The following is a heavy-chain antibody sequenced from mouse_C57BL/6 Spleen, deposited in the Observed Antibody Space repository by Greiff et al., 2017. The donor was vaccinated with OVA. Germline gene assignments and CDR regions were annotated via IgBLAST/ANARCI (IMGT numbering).Heavy chain of an antibody. Sequence: VQLQQSGAELVRPGASVKLSCTASGFNIRDYYMHWVKQRPEQGLEWIGRIDPEDGDTEYAPKFQGKATMTADTYSNPAYRQLSRLTSEDAAVYYCTTDDYDGWFAYWGQGTLVTVSA. V-gene: IGHV14-1*01. CDR2: IDPEDGDT. J-gene: IGHJ3*01. CDR3: TTDDYDGWFAY. D-gene: IGHD2-4*01. CDR1: GFNIRDYY.